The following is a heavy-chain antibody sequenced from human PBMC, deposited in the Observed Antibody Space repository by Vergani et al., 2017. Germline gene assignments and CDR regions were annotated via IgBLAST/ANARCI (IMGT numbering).Heavy chain of an antibody. Sequence: QVQLVQSGAEVKEPGGSVQVSCKASGYTLNTYDINWVRQAAGQGLEWMGWMNPNSGNTGYAQKFQGRVTMTSITSIGTAYMELSGLTSDDTAVYYCARCCYDTAMVTSDAFDIWGQGTMVTVSS. D-gene: IGHD5-18*01. V-gene: IGHV1-8*02. CDR1: GYTLNTYD. CDR3: ARCCYDTAMVTSDAFDI. J-gene: IGHJ3*02. CDR2: MNPNSGNT.